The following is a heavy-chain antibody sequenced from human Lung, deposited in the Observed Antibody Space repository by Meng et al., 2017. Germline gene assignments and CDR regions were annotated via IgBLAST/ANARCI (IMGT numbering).Heavy chain of an antibody. Sequence: SVKVSCKASGGTFSSYAISWVRQAPGQGLEWMGGIIPIFGTANYAQKCQGRVTITADKSTSTAYMELSSLRSEDRAVYYCVSLNHYYYYGMDVWGQGTTVTVSS. J-gene: IGHJ6*02. CDR3: VSLNHYYYYGMDV. CDR1: GGTFSSYA. CDR2: IIPIFGTA. V-gene: IGHV1-69*06.